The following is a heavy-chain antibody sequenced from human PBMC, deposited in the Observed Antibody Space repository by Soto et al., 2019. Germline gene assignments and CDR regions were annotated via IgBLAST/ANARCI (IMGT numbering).Heavy chain of an antibody. Sequence: ASVKVSCKTSGYTFNTSGINWVRQAPGQGLELMGWISAYDGKTTYAEKFQGRVTLTTDTSTSTAYMELRSLRSDDTAISYCARDPHEFWTSYWFNPWGQGTPVTVSS. CDR1: GYTFNTSG. V-gene: IGHV1-18*01. CDR2: ISAYDGKT. J-gene: IGHJ5*02. D-gene: IGHD3-3*01. CDR3: ARDPHEFWTSYWFNP.